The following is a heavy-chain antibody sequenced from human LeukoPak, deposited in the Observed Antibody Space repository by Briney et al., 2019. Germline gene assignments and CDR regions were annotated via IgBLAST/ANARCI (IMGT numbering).Heavy chain of an antibody. CDR3: ARQPSIAPRPYYFDY. V-gene: IGHV5-51*01. CDR1: GYSFTNYW. D-gene: IGHD6-6*01. J-gene: IGHJ4*02. CDR2: ISPGDSDT. Sequence: GESLEISCKGSGYSFTNYWIGWVRQMPGKGLEWMGIISPGDSDTRYSPSFQVQVTISADKSISTAYLQWSSLKASDTAMYYCARQPSIAPRPYYFDYWGQGTLVTVSS.